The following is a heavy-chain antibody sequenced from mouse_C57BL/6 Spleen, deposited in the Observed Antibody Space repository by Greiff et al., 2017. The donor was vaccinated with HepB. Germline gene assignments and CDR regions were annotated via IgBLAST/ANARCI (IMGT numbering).Heavy chain of an antibody. CDR2: IDPENGDT. D-gene: IGHD1-1*01. J-gene: IGHJ1*03. CDR3: TTYPFYYGSSHWYFDV. V-gene: IGHV14-4*01. Sequence: EVQLQQSGAELVRPGASVKLSCTASGFNIKDDYMHWVKQRPEQGLEWIGWIDPENGDTEYASKFQGKATITADTSSNTAYLQLSSLTSEDNAVYYCTTYPFYYGSSHWYFDVWGTGTTVTVSS. CDR1: GFNIKDDY.